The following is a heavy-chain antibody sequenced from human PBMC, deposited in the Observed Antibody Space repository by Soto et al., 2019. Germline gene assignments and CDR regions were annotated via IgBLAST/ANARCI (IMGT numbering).Heavy chain of an antibody. CDR2: ISGSGCST. D-gene: IGHD1-1*01. J-gene: IGHJ4*02. V-gene: IGHV3-23*01. CDR1: GFTFSSYA. Sequence: GGSLRLSCAASGFTFSSYAMSWVRQAPGKGLEWVSAISGSGCSTYYEASVKGRFTISRDNSKNTLYGQMNSLGAEARAGSYCATGQNSHWDYWGQGTLVTVSS. CDR3: ATGQNSHWDY.